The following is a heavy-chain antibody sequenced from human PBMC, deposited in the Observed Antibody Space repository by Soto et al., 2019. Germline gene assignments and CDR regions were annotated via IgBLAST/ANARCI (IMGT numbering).Heavy chain of an antibody. CDR1: GFTFSSYW. J-gene: IGHJ4*02. CDR3: ASAFGGWPPDS. CDR2: INSDGTST. Sequence: GGSLRLSCAASGFTFSSYWMHWVRQAPGKGLVWVSCINSDGTSTTYADSFKSRVAISIDTSKRQISLNLTSVTAADTAVYYCASAFGGWPPDSWGQGTLVTVSS. D-gene: IGHD6-19*01. V-gene: IGHV3-74*01.